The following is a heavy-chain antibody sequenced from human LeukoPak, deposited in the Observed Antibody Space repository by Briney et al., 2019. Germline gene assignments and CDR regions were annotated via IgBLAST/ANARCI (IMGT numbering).Heavy chain of an antibody. CDR1: GFTFSNYA. CDR3: ARRNGYDFDY. V-gene: IGHV3-23*01. D-gene: IGHD5-18*01. CDR2: ISDSGGNT. J-gene: IGHJ4*02. Sequence: PGGSLRLSYAASGFTFSNYAMSWVRQAPGKGLEWVSDISDSGGNTHYADSVKGRSTISRDKSKNTLYLQMNSLRAEDTAVYYCARRNGYDFDYWGQGTLVTVSS.